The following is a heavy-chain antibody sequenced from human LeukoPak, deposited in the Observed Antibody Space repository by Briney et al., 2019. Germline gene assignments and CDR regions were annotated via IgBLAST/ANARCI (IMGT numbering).Heavy chain of an antibody. CDR1: GFTVSSSY. D-gene: IGHD2-15*01. CDR3: AKDSPDIVVVVAATRANWFDP. J-gene: IGHJ5*02. Sequence: GGSLRLSCAASGFTVSSSYMSWVRQAPGKGLEWVSVIYSGGSTYYADSVKGRFTISRDNSKNTLYLQMNSLRAEDTAVYYCAKDSPDIVVVVAATRANWFDPWGQGTLVTVSS. V-gene: IGHV3-53*01. CDR2: IYSGGST.